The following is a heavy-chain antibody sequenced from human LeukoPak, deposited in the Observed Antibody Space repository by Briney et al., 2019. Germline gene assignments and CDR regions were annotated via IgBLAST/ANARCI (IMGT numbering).Heavy chain of an antibody. J-gene: IGHJ3*02. CDR1: GFTFSSYG. CDR2: IRYDGSNK. D-gene: IGHD3-3*01. V-gene: IGHV3-30*02. Sequence: PGGSLRLSCAASGFTFSSYGMHWVRQAPGKGLEWVAFIRYDGSNKYYADSVKGRFTISRDNSKNTLYLQMNSLRAEDTAVYYCAKDPHDFWSGYYPDAFDIWGRGTMVTVSS. CDR3: AKDPHDFWSGYYPDAFDI.